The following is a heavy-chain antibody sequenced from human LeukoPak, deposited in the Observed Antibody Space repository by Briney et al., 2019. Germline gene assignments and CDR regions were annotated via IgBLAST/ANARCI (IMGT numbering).Heavy chain of an antibody. CDR3: ARGYCSGGSCYGDLNYYYGMDV. J-gene: IGHJ6*02. CDR2: ISSSSSCI. Sequence: GGSLRLSCAASGFTFSSYSMNWVRQAPGKGLEWVSSISSSSSCIYYADSVKGRFTISRDNAKNSLYLQMNSLRAEDTAVYYCARGYCSGGSCYGDLNYYYGMDVWGQGTTVTVSS. D-gene: IGHD2-15*01. CDR1: GFTFSSYS. V-gene: IGHV3-21*01.